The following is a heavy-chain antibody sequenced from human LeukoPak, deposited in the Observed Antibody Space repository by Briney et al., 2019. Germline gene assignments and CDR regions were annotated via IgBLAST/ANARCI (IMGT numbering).Heavy chain of an antibody. CDR1: RYTFSSHY. Sequence: GASVKVSCKASRYTFSSHYIHWVRQAPGQGLEWMGIINPSGGRTNYAQNFQGRVTMTRDMSTSTVYMELSSLRSEDTAMYYCARATFHDSSGYSDYYFDFWGQGTLVTVSS. D-gene: IGHD3-22*01. V-gene: IGHV1-46*01. CDR3: ARATFHDSSGYSDYYFDF. CDR2: INPSGGRT. J-gene: IGHJ4*02.